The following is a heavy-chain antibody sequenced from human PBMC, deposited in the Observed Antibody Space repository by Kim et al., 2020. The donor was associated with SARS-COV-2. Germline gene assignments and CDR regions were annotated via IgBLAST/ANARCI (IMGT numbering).Heavy chain of an antibody. V-gene: IGHV1-8*01. D-gene: IGHD3-3*01. CDR1: GYTFTSYD. CDR3: ASRHKPRETYYDFWSGYSDYGMDV. CDR2: MNPNSGNT. J-gene: IGHJ6*02. Sequence: ASVKVSCKASGYTFTSYDINWVRQATGQGLEWMGWMNPNSGNTGYAQKFQGRVTMTRNTSISTAYMELSSLRSEDTAVYYCASRHKPRETYYDFWSGYSDYGMDVWGQGTTVTVSS.